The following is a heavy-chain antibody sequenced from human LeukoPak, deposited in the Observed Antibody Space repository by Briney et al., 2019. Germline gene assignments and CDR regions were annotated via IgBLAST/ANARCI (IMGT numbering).Heavy chain of an antibody. Sequence: PGGSLRLSCAASGFTFSSYGMHWVRQAPGKGLEWVAVISYDGSNKYQAESVKGRFATSRDNSKNTLYLQMNSLRVEDTAVYYCAKETTVTTSRYHYGMDVWAQGTTVTVSS. CDR3: AKETTVTTSRYHYGMDV. CDR2: ISYDGSNK. D-gene: IGHD4-17*01. CDR1: GFTFSSYG. J-gene: IGHJ6*02. V-gene: IGHV3-30*18.